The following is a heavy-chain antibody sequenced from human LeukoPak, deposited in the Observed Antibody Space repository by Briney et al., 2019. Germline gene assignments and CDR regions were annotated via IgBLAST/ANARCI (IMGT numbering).Heavy chain of an antibody. CDR2: IYHSGTT. V-gene: IGHV4-31*07. CDR1: GGSINSDYYY. Sequence: SETLSLTCTVSGGSINSDYYYWSWIRQHPGRGLEWIGYIYHSGTTYYNPPLESRVTISIDTSKNRFSLTLYSVTAADTAVYYCRDAHKYGDYQDYWGQGTLVTVSS. J-gene: IGHJ4*02. CDR3: RDAHKYGDYQDY. D-gene: IGHD4-17*01.